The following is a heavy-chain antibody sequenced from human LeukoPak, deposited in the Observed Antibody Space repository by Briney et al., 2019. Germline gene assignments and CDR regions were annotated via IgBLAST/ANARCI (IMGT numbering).Heavy chain of an antibody. CDR1: GFTFSSYA. J-gene: IGHJ4*02. CDR3: AKSPRVTMVRGVDFDY. D-gene: IGHD3-10*01. Sequence: GGSLRLSCAASGFTFSSYAMSWVRQAPGKGLEWVSAISGSGGSTYYADSVKGRFTISRDNSKNTLYLQMNSLRAEDTAVYYCAKSPRVTMVRGVDFDYWGQGTLVTVSS. CDR2: ISGSGGST. V-gene: IGHV3-23*01.